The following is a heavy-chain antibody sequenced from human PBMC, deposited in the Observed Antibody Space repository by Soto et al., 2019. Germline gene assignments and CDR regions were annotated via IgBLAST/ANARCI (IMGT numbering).Heavy chain of an antibody. Sequence: QLQLQESGSGLVKPSQTLSLTCAVSGGSISSGGYSWNWIRQPPGKGLEWIGYIYHSGGTYYNPTLQSRVSISVDRSNNQFSMKLSSVTAADTAVYSCARVPDYWGQGTLVTVPS. J-gene: IGHJ4*02. CDR1: GGSISSGGYS. CDR2: IYHSGGT. V-gene: IGHV4-30-2*01. CDR3: ARVPDY.